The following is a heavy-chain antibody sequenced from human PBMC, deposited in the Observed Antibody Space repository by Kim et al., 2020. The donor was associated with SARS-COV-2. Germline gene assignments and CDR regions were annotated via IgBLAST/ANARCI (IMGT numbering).Heavy chain of an antibody. CDR1: GGSFSGYY. D-gene: IGHD4-17*01. J-gene: IGHJ4*02. CDR2: INHSGST. V-gene: IGHV4-34*01. Sequence: SQTLSLTCAVYGGSFSGYYWSWIRQPPGKGLEWIGEINHSGSTNYNPSLKSRVTISVDTSKNQFSLKLSSVTAADTAVYYCASLYGQSSYRPRPVFDTENTVTTTDDYWGQGTLVTVSS. CDR3: ASLYGQSSYRPRPVFDTENTVTTTDDY.